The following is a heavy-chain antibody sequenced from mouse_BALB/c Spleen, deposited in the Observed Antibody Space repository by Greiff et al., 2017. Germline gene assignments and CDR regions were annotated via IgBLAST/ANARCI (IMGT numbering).Heavy chain of an antibody. J-gene: IGHJ1*01. CDR3: TRQRATTATRDFDV. V-gene: IGHV1-69*02. Sequence: QVQLQQPGAELVRPGASVKLSCKASGYTFTSYWINWVKQRPGQGLEWIGNIYPSDSYTNYNQKFKDKATLTVDKSSSTAYMQLSSPTSEDSAVYYCTRQRATTATRDFDVWGAGTTVTVSS. D-gene: IGHD1-2*01. CDR1: GYTFTSYW. CDR2: IYPSDSYT.